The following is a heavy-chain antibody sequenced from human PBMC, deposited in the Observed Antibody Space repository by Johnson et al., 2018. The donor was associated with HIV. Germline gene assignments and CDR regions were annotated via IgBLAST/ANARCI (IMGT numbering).Heavy chain of an antibody. D-gene: IGHD3-22*01. Sequence: QVQLVESGGGVVQPGRSLRLSCAASGFTFSSYAMHWVRQAPGKGLACVAVISYDGSNKYYAVSVTVRFTISRDNSKNTLYLQMNSLRAEDTAVYYCAKGPYYYDTLKSLDIWGQGTMVTVSS. J-gene: IGHJ3*02. V-gene: IGHV3-30-3*01. CDR3: AKGPYYYDTLKSLDI. CDR2: ISYDGSNK. CDR1: GFTFSSYA.